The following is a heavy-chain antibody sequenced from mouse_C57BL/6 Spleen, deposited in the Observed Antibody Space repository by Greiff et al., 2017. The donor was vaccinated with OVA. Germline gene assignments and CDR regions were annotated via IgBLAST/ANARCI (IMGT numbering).Heavy chain of an antibody. CDR2: IYPGSGNT. J-gene: IGHJ3*01. Sequence: VQLQQSGAELVRPGASVKLSCKASGYTFTDYYINWVKQRPGQGLEWIARIYPGSGNTYYNEKFKGKATLTAEKSSSTAYMQLSSLTSEDSAVYFCATAYYSNYVFAYWGQGTLVTVSA. CDR3: ATAYYSNYVFAY. D-gene: IGHD2-5*01. CDR1: GYTFTDYY. V-gene: IGHV1-76*01.